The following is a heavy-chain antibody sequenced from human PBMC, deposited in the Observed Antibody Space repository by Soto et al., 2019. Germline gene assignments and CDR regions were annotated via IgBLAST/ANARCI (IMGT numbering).Heavy chain of an antibody. CDR3: ARGTKYYYDSSGYYSLDY. Sequence: GASVKVSCKASGGTFSSYAISWVRQAPGQGLEWMGGIIPIFGTANYAQRFQGRVTITADESTSTAYMELSSLRSEDTAVYYCARGTKYYYDSSGYYSLDYWGQGTLVTVSS. D-gene: IGHD3-22*01. CDR2: IIPIFGTA. V-gene: IGHV1-69*13. CDR1: GGTFSSYA. J-gene: IGHJ4*02.